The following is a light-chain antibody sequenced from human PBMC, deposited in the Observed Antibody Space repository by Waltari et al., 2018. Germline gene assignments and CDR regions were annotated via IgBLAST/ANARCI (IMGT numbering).Light chain of an antibody. CDR3: QQSYSTPKT. Sequence: DIQMTQSPSPLSASVGDRVTITFRASQSISSYLNWYQQKPGKAPKLLIYAASSLQSGVPSRFSGSGSGTEFTLTISSLQPEDFATYYCQQSYSTPKTFGQGTKVEIK. J-gene: IGKJ1*01. V-gene: IGKV1-39*01. CDR1: QSISSY. CDR2: AAS.